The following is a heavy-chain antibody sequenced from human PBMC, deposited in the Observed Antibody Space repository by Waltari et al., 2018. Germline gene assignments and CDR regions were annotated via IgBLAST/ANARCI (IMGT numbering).Heavy chain of an antibody. CDR2: ISEGDGST. J-gene: IGHJ4*02. CDR3: AKGPVVGQ. D-gene: IGHD2-15*01. V-gene: IGHV3-23*01. CDR1: GFTFSSYS. Sequence: EVQLLESGGGLVQPGGSLRLSCAASGFTFSSYSMSWVRQAPGKGLEWVSGISEGDGSTYYADSVKGRFTISRDNSKNTLYLQMNSLRAEDTAVYYCAKGPVVGQWGQGTLVTVSS.